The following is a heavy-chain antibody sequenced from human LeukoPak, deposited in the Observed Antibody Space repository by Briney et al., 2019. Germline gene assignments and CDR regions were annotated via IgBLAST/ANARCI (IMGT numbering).Heavy chain of an antibody. D-gene: IGHD3-22*01. CDR2: INPSGGST. CDR3: ARVSSTYYYDS. CDR1: GYIFTGYY. Sequence: ASVKVSCKASGYIFTGYYMHWVRQAPGQGLEWMGIINPSGGSTSYAQKFQGRVTMTRDTSISTAYMELSRLRSDDTAVYYCARVSSTYYYDSWGQGTLVTVSS. J-gene: IGHJ4*02. V-gene: IGHV1-46*01.